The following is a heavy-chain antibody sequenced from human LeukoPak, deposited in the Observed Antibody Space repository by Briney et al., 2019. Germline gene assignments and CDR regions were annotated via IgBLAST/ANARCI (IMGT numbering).Heavy chain of an antibody. CDR2: IYYRGNT. CDR1: GGSISSGSFY. J-gene: IGHJ4*02. Sequence: SETLSLTCTVSGGSISSGSFYWGWIRQPPGKGLEWIGSIYYRGNTYYSPSLKSRVTLSVDTSSNQFSLNLNSVTAADTAVYCCARLGPGATTGTDYWGQGTLVTVSS. CDR3: ARLGPGATTGTDY. D-gene: IGHD1-1*01. V-gene: IGHV4-39*01.